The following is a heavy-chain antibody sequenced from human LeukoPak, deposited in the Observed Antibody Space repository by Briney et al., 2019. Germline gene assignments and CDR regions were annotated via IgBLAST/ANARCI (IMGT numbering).Heavy chain of an antibody. CDR1: GGSISSSSYY. CDR3: ARDLLGYCSGGSCYWFDP. J-gene: IGHJ5*02. D-gene: IGHD2-15*01. Sequence: SETLSLTCTVSGGSISSSSYYWGWIRQPPGKGLEWIGSIYYSGSTYYNPSLKSRVTISVVTSKNQFSLKLSSVTAADTAVYYCARDLLGYCSGGSCYWFDPWGQGTLVTVSS. CDR2: IYYSGST. V-gene: IGHV4-39*07.